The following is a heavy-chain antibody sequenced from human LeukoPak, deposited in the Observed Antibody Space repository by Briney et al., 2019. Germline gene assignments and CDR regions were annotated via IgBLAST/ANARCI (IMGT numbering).Heavy chain of an antibody. V-gene: IGHV1-46*01. CDR3: AREGSPGGYYYYMDV. CDR2: INPSGGST. CDR1: GYTFTSYY. Sequence: GASVKVSCKASGYTFTSYYMHWVRQAPGQGLEWMGIINPSGGSTSYAQKFQGRVTMTRDTSTSTVYMELSSLRSEDTAVYYCAREGSPGGYYYYMDVWAKGPRSPSP. J-gene: IGHJ6*03. D-gene: IGHD3-10*01.